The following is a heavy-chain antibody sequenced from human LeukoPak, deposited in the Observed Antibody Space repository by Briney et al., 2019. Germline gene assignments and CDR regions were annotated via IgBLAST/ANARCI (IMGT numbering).Heavy chain of an antibody. CDR3: AVSLYGDYVGLAP. J-gene: IGHJ4*02. CDR1: GYTFTSYD. V-gene: IGHV1-8*01. Sequence: ASVKVSCKASGYTFTSYDINWVRQATGQGLEWMGWMNPNSGNTGYAQKFRGRVTMTRNTSISTAYMELSSLRSEDTAVYYCAVSLYGDYVGLAPWGQGTLVTVSS. D-gene: IGHD4-17*01. CDR2: MNPNSGNT.